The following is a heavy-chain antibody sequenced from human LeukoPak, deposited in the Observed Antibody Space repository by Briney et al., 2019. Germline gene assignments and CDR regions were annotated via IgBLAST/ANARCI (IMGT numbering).Heavy chain of an antibody. V-gene: IGHV4-39*01. Sequence: SETLSLTCTVSGDSISSSSYYWGWIRQPPGMGLEWIGNIYYSGSTYYDPSLKSRVTISVDTSKNQFSLKLSSVTAADTAVYYRARNWDTAMVPMVEDWYFDLWGRGTLVTVSS. CDR1: GDSISSSSYY. CDR2: IYYSGST. D-gene: IGHD5-18*01. CDR3: ARNWDTAMVPMVEDWYFDL. J-gene: IGHJ2*01.